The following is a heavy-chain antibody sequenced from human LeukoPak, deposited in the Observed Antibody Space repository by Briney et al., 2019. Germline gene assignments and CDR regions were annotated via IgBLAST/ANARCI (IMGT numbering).Heavy chain of an antibody. CDR1: GGSFSGYY. V-gene: IGHV4-59*08. J-gene: IGHJ4*02. Sequence: SETLSLTCAVYGGSFSGYYWSWIRQPPGKGLEWIGYVYYTGSTSYNPSLKSRVTISVDTSKNQFSLRLSSVTAADTALYYCARKGSNWSTQFDYWGQGTLVAVSS. D-gene: IGHD6-13*01. CDR3: ARKGSNWSTQFDY. CDR2: VYYTGST.